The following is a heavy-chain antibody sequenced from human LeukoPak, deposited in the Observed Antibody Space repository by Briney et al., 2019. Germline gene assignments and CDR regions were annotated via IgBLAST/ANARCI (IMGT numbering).Heavy chain of an antibody. D-gene: IGHD2-2*01. Sequence: PGGSLRLSCAASGFTFSSYGMNWVRQAPGKGLEWVSYISSSGSTIYYADSVKGRFTISRDNAKNSLYLQMNSLRAEDTAVYYCARDGTVVVPAAIIFDYWGQGTLVTVSS. CDR2: ISSSGSTI. CDR1: GFTFSSYG. V-gene: IGHV3-48*03. J-gene: IGHJ4*02. CDR3: ARDGTVVVPAAIIFDY.